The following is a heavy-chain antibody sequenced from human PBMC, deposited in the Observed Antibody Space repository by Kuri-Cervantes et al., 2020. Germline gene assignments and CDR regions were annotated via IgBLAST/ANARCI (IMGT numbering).Heavy chain of an antibody. CDR2: IRYDGSNK. J-gene: IGHJ5*02. CDR3: AKAGTTVIGGWFDP. D-gene: IGHD1-7*01. CDR1: GFTFSSYG. V-gene: IGHV3-30*02. Sequence: GGSLRLSCAASGFTFSSYGMHWVRQAPGKGLEWVAFIRYDGSNKYYADSVKGRFTISRDNAKNSLYLQMNSLRAEDTALYYCAKAGTTVIGGWFDPWGQGTLVTVSS.